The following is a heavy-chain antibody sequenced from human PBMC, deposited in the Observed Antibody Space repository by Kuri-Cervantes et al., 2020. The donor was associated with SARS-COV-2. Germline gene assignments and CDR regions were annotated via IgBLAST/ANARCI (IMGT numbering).Heavy chain of an antibody. CDR1: GGSIRSDGYY. J-gene: IGHJ4*02. Sequence: SETLSLTCTVSGGSIRSDGYYWSWIRQRPGKGLEWIGYIYSGGTTYYSPSLKSRLTISMDTSKNHFSLKLGAVTAADTAMYYCARYYYDSRGYVFFDYWGRGNPVTDSS. D-gene: IGHD3-22*01. CDR3: ARYYYDSRGYVFFDY. CDR2: IYSGGTT. V-gene: IGHV4-31*03.